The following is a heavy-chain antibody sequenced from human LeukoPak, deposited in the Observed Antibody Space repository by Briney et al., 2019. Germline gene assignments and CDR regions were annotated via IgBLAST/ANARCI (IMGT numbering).Heavy chain of an antibody. D-gene: IGHD5-24*01. CDR2: IYYSGST. CDR3: ARKQVATSFRDY. J-gene: IGHJ4*02. CDR1: GGSISSYY. V-gene: IGHV4-59*08. Sequence: SETLSLTCTVSGGSISSYYWSWIRQPPGKGLEWIGYIYYSGSTNYNPSLKSRVTISVDTSNNRFSLILNSVTAADTAVYYCARKQVATSFRDYWGQGTLVTVSS.